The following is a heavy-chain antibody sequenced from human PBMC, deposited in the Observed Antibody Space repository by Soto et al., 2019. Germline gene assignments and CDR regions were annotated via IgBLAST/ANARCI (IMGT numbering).Heavy chain of an antibody. CDR2: ISYDGSNK. V-gene: IGHV3-30*18. CDR3: AKGPLVLLWFGEFSGEYGMDV. J-gene: IGHJ6*02. D-gene: IGHD3-10*01. Sequence: QVQLVESGGGVVQPGRSLRLSCAASGFTFSSYGMHWVRQAPGKGLEWVAVISYDGSNKYYADSVKGRFTISRDNSKNTLYLQMNSLRAEDTAVYYCAKGPLVLLWFGEFSGEYGMDVWGQGTTVTVSS. CDR1: GFTFSSYG.